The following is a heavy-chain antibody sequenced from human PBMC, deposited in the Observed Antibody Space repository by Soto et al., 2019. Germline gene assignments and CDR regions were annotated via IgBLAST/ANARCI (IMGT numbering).Heavy chain of an antibody. V-gene: IGHV3-23*01. J-gene: IGHJ4*02. CDR1: GFSFSSYA. CDR2: ILAGGDGT. CDR3: ADGGRYPYY. D-gene: IGHD1-26*01. Sequence: EVQLLESGGDLVQPGGSLRLSCAASGFSFSSYAMGWVRQAPGKGLDWVSSILAGGDGTYYADSVKGRFTISRDNSKNTVYLQMAGLRADDTAVYYCADGGRYPYYCGPGTLVTVSS.